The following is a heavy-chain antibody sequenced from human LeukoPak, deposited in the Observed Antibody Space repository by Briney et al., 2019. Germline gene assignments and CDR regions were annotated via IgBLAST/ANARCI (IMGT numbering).Heavy chain of an antibody. CDR3: ARDPLIAVAGTAFDY. CDR1: GYTFTNFY. D-gene: IGHD6-19*01. Sequence: GASVKDSCKASGYTFTNFYINWVRQAPGQGLEWMVWMNPNSGSTAYVRKFQGRVTMTRATSTSTVHMELSSLRSEDTAVYYCARDPLIAVAGTAFDYWGQGTLVTVSS. V-gene: IGHV1-8*02. J-gene: IGHJ4*02. CDR2: MNPNSGST.